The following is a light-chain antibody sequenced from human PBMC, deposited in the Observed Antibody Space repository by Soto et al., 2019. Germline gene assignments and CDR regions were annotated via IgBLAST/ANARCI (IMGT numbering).Light chain of an antibody. CDR1: QSINSW. J-gene: IGKJ4*01. Sequence: DIQMTQSPSTLSASVGDRVTITCRASQSINSWLAWYQQKTGKAPKLLIHKASSLESGVPSRFSGSGSGTELTLTISSLQPDDFATYYCQQYESYPLTFGGVTKVEIK. CDR2: KAS. V-gene: IGKV1-5*03. CDR3: QQYESYPLT.